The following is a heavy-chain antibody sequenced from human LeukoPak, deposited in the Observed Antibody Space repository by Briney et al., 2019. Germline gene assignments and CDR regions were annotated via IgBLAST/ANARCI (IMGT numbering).Heavy chain of an antibody. CDR1: GGSISSYY. CDR2: IYYSGST. Sequence: SETLSLTCTVSGGSISSYYWSWIRQPPGKGLEWIGYIYYSGSTNYNPSLKSRVTISVDTSKNQFSLKLSSVTAADTAVYYCATTIRRYYYMDVWGKGTTVTVSS. V-gene: IGHV4-59*08. D-gene: IGHD1-14*01. J-gene: IGHJ6*03. CDR3: ATTIRRYYYMDV.